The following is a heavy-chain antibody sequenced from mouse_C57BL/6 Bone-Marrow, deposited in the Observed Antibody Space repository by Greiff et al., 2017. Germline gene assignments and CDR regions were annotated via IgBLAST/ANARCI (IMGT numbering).Heavy chain of an antibody. J-gene: IGHJ3*01. CDR2: INPSSGYT. V-gene: IGHV1-4*01. CDR1: GYTFTSYT. CDR3: ASYDYDGSGFAY. Sequence: QVQLQQSGAELARPGASVKMSCKASGYTFTSYTMHWVKQRPGQGLEWIGYINPSSGYTKYNQKFKDKATLTADKSSSTAYMQLSSLTSEDSAVYYCASYDYDGSGFAYWGQGTLVTVSA. D-gene: IGHD2-4*01.